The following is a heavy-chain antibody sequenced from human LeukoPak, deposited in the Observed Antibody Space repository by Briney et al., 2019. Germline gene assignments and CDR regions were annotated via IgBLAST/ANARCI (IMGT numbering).Heavy chain of an antibody. Sequence: GGSLRLSCAASGFTFSSYSMNWVRQAPGKGLEWVSSISSSSSYIYYADSVKGRFTISRDNAKNSLYLQMNSLRAEDTAVYYCARDRRGYGPSLSGAYWGQGTLVTVSS. CDR1: GFTFSSYS. J-gene: IGHJ4*02. D-gene: IGHD5-12*01. CDR2: ISSSSSYI. CDR3: ARDRRGYGPSLSGAY. V-gene: IGHV3-21*01.